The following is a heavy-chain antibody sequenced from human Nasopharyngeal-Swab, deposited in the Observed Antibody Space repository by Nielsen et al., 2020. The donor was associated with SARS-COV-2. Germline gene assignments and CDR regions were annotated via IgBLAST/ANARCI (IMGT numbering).Heavy chain of an antibody. D-gene: IGHD4-17*01. CDR2: INAGNGNT. J-gene: IGHJ1*01. Sequence: ASVKVSCKASGYTFTSYAMHWVRQAPGQRLEWMGWINAGNGNTKYSQKFQGRVTITRDTSASTAYMELSSLRSEDTAVYYCARDKGYGPVEYSQHWGQGTLVTVSS. CDR3: ARDKGYGPVEYSQH. V-gene: IGHV1-3*01. CDR1: GYTFTSYA.